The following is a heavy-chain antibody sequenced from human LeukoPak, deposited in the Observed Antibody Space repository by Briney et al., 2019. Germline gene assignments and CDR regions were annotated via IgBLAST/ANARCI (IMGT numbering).Heavy chain of an antibody. CDR3: ARGLDSGYDSRLDYFDY. CDR2: ILSGGDTT. V-gene: IGHV3-23*01. Sequence: PGGSLRLSCAASGFIFSSYAMNWVRQAPGKGLEWVSAILSGGDTTSYADSVRGRFTISRDNSKSTLYLEMNSLRAEDTAVYYCARGLDSGYDSRLDYFDYWGQGTLVTVSS. D-gene: IGHD5-12*01. CDR1: GFIFSSYA. J-gene: IGHJ4*02.